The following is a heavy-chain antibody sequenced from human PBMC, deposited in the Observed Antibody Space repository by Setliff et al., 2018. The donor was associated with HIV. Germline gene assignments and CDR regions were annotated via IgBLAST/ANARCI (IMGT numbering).Heavy chain of an antibody. CDR1: GFTFDDYG. D-gene: IGHD2-15*01. J-gene: IGHJ4*02. V-gene: IGHV3-20*04. Sequence: PGGSLRLSCAASGFTFDDYGMSWVRQAPGKGLEWVSGINWNGGNTGYADPVKGRFTISRDSAKNSLYLDMNSLRVDDTAWYYCVRGSCSGGSCYSNSLYYFDYWGQGSLVTVSS. CDR3: VRGSCSGGSCYSNSLYYFDY. CDR2: INWNGGNT.